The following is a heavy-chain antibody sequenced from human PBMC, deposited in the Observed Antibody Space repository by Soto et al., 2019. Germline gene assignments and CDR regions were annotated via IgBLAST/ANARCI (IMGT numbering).Heavy chain of an antibody. CDR1: GGSISSSSYY. D-gene: IGHD4-17*01. CDR2: IYYSGST. V-gene: IGHV4-39*01. J-gene: IGHJ6*02. Sequence: SETLSLTCTVSGGSISSSSYYWGWIRQPPGKGLEWIGSIYYSGSTYYNPSLKSRVTISVDTSKNQFSLKLSSVTAADTAVYYCAGTSGIRGDYGDYRYYYGMDVWGQGTTVTVSS. CDR3: AGTSGIRGDYGDYRYYYGMDV.